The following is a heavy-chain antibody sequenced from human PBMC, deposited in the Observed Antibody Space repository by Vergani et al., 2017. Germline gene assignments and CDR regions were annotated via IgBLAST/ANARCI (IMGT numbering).Heavy chain of an antibody. J-gene: IGHJ4*02. CDR2: INPSGGHT. D-gene: IGHD3-9*01. CDR1: GYTFSNYY. V-gene: IGHV1-46*03. CDR3: AIGEYGILTGYRY. Sequence: QVQVVQSGAEVKKSGASVKVSCKTSGYTFSNYYMHWVRQAPGQGLEWMGIINPSGGHTNYAQKFQGRVSMTRDTSTSTVYMELSSLRSEATAIYYCAIGEYGILTGYRYWGQGTLVTVSA.